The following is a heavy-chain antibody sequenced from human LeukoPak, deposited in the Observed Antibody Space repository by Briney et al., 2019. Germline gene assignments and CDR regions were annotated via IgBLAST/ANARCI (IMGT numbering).Heavy chain of an antibody. CDR1: GDSISNGYY. Sequence: PSETLSLTCTVSGDSISNGYYWGWIRQAPGKGLEWIGSIYHTGSTYYNPSLKSRVIISVDTSKNQFSLKLSSVTAADTAVYYCARGRSGYGGNSGIASCDYWGQGTPVTVSS. J-gene: IGHJ4*02. D-gene: IGHD4-23*01. CDR2: IYHTGST. CDR3: ARGRSGYGGNSGIASCDY. V-gene: IGHV4-38-2*02.